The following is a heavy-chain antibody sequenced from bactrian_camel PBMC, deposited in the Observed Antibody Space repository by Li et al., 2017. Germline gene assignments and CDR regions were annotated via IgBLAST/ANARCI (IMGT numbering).Heavy chain of an antibody. V-gene: IGHV3S31*01. J-gene: IGHJ4*01. CDR1: GFTFSLYA. CDR3: AFRRESACWQPPTVYNV. Sequence: VQLVESGGGLVQPGGSLRLSCAASGFTFSLYAMSWFRQAPGKEREGDGSIIFGGGGFDAGDSIFYADSVKGRFTISQGDVRNSVYPQMNSLKPEDTAAYYCAFRRESACWQPPTVYNVWGQGTQVTVS. D-gene: IGHD7*01. CDR2: IIFGGGGFDAGDSI.